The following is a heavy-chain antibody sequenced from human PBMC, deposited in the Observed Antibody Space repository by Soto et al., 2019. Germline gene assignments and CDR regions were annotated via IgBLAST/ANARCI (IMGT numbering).Heavy chain of an antibody. Sequence: QVQLQESGPGLVKPSQTLSLTCIVFGGSISSGGYYWSWIRQHPGKGLEWIGYIYYSGSTYYNPSLKSRVTISVDTSKNQFSLKLSSVTAADTAVYYCARAFDDSGAQFDYWGQGTLVTVSS. J-gene: IGHJ4*02. D-gene: IGHD4-17*01. V-gene: IGHV4-31*03. CDR1: GGSISSGGYY. CDR2: IYYSGST. CDR3: ARAFDDSGAQFDY.